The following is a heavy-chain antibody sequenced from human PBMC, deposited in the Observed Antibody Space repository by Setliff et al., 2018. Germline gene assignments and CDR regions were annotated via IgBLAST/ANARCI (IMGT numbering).Heavy chain of an antibody. Sequence: KPSETLSLTCDVSGFTISSGYYWGWVRQPPGMGLEWIGSFYYYTGKTYYNPSLKGRVGISADVSKNQLSLRLTSVVAADTAVYYCATLTVAGAGTFDLWGQGTLVTVSS. D-gene: IGHD6-19*01. CDR1: GFTISSGYY. CDR3: ATLTVAGAGTFDL. CDR2: FYYYTGKT. V-gene: IGHV4-38-2*01. J-gene: IGHJ4*02.